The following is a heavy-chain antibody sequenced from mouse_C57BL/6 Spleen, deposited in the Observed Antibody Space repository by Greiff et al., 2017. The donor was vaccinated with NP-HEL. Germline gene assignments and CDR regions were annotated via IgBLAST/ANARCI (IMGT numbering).Heavy chain of an antibody. CDR3: AITTVRQGYFDY. V-gene: IGHV1-50*01. D-gene: IGHD1-1*01. CDR1: GYTFTSYW. CDR2: IDPSDSYT. Sequence: VQLQQPGAELVKPGASVKLSCKASGYTFTSYWMQWVKQRPGQGLEWIGEIDPSDSYTNYNQKFKGKATLTVDTSSSTAYMQLSSLTSEDSAVYYCAITTVRQGYFDYWGQGTTLTVSS. J-gene: IGHJ2*01.